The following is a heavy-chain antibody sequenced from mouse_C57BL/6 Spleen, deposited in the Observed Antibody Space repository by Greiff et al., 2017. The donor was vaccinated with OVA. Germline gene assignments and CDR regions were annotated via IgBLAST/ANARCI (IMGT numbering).Heavy chain of an antibody. J-gene: IGHJ3*01. V-gene: IGHV3-6*01. D-gene: IGHD2-4*01. CDR3: ARGGYDYDMAY. CDR1: GYSITSGYY. Sequence: EVKLQESGPGLVKPSQSLSLTCSVTGYSITSGYYWNWIRQFPGNKLEWMGYISYDGSNNYNPSLQNRISITRDTSKNQFFLKLNSVTTEDTATYYCARGGYDYDMAYWGQGTLVTVSA. CDR2: ISYDGSN.